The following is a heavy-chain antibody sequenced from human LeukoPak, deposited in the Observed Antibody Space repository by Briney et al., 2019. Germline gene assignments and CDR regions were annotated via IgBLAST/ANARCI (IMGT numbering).Heavy chain of an antibody. D-gene: IGHD4-17*01. CDR1: GFTFDDYA. CDR3: AKDIYGDYVGYFDY. Sequence: PGGSLRLSCAASGFTFDDYAMHWVRQAPGKGLEWVSGISWNSGSIGYADSVKGRFTISRDNAKNSLYLQMNSLRAEDMALYYCAKDIYGDYVGYFDYWGQGTLVTVSS. V-gene: IGHV3-9*03. CDR2: ISWNSGSI. J-gene: IGHJ4*02.